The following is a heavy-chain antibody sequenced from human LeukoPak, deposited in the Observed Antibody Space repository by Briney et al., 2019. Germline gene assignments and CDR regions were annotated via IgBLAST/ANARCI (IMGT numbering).Heavy chain of an antibody. D-gene: IGHD5-24*01. CDR2: VSSHGNDG. CDR3: TRDAYNFNDFDY. J-gene: IGHJ4*02. CDR1: EFTFSHFA. Sequence: PGRSLRLSCGVSEFTFSHFAMHWVRQAPGKGLEWVAVVSSHGNDGYYADSVKGRFTISRDNSKNTLYLQIDSLRAEDTAIYYCTRDAYNFNDFDYWGQGTLVTVSS. V-gene: IGHV3-30*01.